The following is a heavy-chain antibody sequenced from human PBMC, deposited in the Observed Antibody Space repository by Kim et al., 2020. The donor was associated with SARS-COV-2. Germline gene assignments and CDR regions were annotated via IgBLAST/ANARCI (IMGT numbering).Heavy chain of an antibody. V-gene: IGHV3-11*05. J-gene: IGHJ6*02. Sequence: GGSLRLSCAASGFTFSDYYMSWIRQAPGKGLEWVSYISSSSSYTNYADSVKGRFTISRDNAKNSLYLQMNSLRAEDTAVYYCARDRVSGWPHYYYYYGMEVSGQGTTVTVS. CDR3: ARDRVSGWPHYYYYYGMEV. CDR1: GFTFSDYY. D-gene: IGHD6-19*01. CDR2: ISSSSSYT.